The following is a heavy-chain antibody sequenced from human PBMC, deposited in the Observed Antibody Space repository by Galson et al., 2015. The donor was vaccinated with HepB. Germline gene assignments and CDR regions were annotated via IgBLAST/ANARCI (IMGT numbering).Heavy chain of an antibody. CDR2: ITGKGDST. Sequence: SLRLSCAASGFAFDSHAMSWVRQAPGRGLEWISGITGKGDSTFYADSVKGRFTISRDNSRNTVFLQMNRLRAEDTAVYYCAKNSGSNWFVPYHFDSWGQGTLVTVSS. D-gene: IGHD6-13*01. CDR1: GFAFDSHA. J-gene: IGHJ4*02. CDR3: AKNSGSNWFVPYHFDS. V-gene: IGHV3-23*01.